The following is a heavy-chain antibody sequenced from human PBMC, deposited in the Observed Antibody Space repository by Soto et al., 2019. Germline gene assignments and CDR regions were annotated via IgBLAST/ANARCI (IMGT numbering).Heavy chain of an antibody. CDR3: ARGFYGYSSSWYYFDY. CDR2: IYYSGST. V-gene: IGHV4-39*01. D-gene: IGHD6-13*01. CDR1: GGSISSSSYY. Sequence: SETLSLTCTVSGGSISSSSYYWGWIRQPPGKGLEWIGSIYYSGSTYYNPSLKSRVTISVDTSKNQFSLKLSSVTAADTAVYYCARGFYGYSSSWYYFDYWGQGTLVTVSS. J-gene: IGHJ4*02.